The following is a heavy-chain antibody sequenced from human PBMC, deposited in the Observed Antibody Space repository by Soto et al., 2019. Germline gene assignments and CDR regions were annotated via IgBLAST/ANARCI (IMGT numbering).Heavy chain of an antibody. J-gene: IGHJ5*02. D-gene: IGHD3-3*01. V-gene: IGHV1-18*01. Sequence: GASVKVSCKASGYTFTSYGISWVRQAPGQGLEWMGWISAYNGNTNYAQKLQGRVTMTTDTSTSTAYMELRSLRSDDTAVYYCARTSLLRFLEWSNWFDPWGQGTLVTVSS. CDR2: ISAYNGNT. CDR1: GYTFTSYG. CDR3: ARTSLLRFLEWSNWFDP.